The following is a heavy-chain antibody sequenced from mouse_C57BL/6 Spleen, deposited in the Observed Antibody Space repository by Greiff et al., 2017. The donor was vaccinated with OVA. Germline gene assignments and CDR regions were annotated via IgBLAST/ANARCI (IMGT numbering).Heavy chain of an antibody. V-gene: IGHV1-72*01. J-gene: IGHJ4*01. CDR1: GYTFTRYW. D-gene: IGHD1-1*01. Sequence: QVQLQQPGAELVKPGASVKLSCKASGYTFTRYWMHWVKQRPGRGLEWIGRIDPNSGGTKYNEKFKSKATLTVDKPSSTASMQSSSLTSEDSAVFYCARDLLLRGGAMDYWGQGTSVTVSS. CDR2: IDPNSGGT. CDR3: ARDLLLRGGAMDY.